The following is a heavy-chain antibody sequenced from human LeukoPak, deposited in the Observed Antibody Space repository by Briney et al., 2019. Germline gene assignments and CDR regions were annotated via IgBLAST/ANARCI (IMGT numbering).Heavy chain of an antibody. Sequence: GGSLRLSCAASGFTFSSYGMHWVRQAPGKGLEWVAFIRYDGSNKYYADSVKGRFTISRDNSKNTLYLQMDSLRAEDTAVYYCAKDRGDYDAFDIWGQGTMVTVSS. J-gene: IGHJ3*02. V-gene: IGHV3-30*02. CDR1: GFTFSSYG. CDR2: IRYDGSNK. CDR3: AKDRGDYDAFDI. D-gene: IGHD4-17*01.